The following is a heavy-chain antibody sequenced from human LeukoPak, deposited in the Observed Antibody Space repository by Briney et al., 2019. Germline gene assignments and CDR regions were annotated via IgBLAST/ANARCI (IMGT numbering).Heavy chain of an antibody. D-gene: IGHD2-15*01. CDR2: INAGNGNT. V-gene: IGHV1-3*01. CDR1: GYTFSSYA. Sequence: RAPVKVSCKASGYTFSSYAMHWVRQAPGQRLEWMGWINAGNGNTKYSQKFQDRITFTGDTSASTAYMELSSLRSEDTAVYYCAIHCSGGSCSRSYYFDYWGQGTLVTVSS. CDR3: AIHCSGGSCSRSYYFDY. J-gene: IGHJ4*02.